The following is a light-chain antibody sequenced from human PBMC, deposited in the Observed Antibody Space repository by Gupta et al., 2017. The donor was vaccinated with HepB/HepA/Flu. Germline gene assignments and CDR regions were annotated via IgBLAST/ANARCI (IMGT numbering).Light chain of an antibody. Sequence: DIQMTQTPSSLSASVGDRVTITCRGSQRMSWYLNWYQQKPGKAPKLLIYAASSLQSGVPSRFSGSGSGTDFTLTISSLQPEDFASYYCQQSYSSLLSFGGGTKVEIK. J-gene: IGKJ4*01. V-gene: IGKV1-39*01. CDR3: QQSYSSLLS. CDR2: AAS. CDR1: QRMSWY.